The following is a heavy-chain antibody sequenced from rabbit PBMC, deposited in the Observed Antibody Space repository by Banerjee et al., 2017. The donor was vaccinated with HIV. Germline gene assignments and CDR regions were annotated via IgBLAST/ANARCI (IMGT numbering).Heavy chain of an antibody. Sequence: QSLEESGGGLVQPEGSLTLTCTASGFSFSSSYYMCWVRQAPGKGLEWIGCIAAGGSGTTYYASWAKGRFTISKISSLTVTLQMTSLTAADTATYFCARLVAGNGYCNLWGPGTLVTVS. CDR3: ARLVAGNGYCNL. CDR1: GFSFSSSYY. V-gene: IGHV1S40*01. CDR2: IAAGGSGTT. J-gene: IGHJ4*01. D-gene: IGHD8-1*01.